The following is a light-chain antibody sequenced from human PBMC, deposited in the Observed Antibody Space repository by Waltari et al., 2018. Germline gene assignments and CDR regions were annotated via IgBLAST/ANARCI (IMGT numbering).Light chain of an antibody. J-gene: IGKJ4*01. CDR1: QRITSW. CDR2: AAS. V-gene: IGKV1D-12*01. CDR3: QQADSLPLT. Sequence: DIQMTQSPSSVSSSVGDTVTITCRASQRITSWLAWYQQKPGKAPQLLIYAASSLQSGVPARFSGSGSGTDFTLTISSLQPEDFATYYCQQADSLPLTFGGGTKVEIK.